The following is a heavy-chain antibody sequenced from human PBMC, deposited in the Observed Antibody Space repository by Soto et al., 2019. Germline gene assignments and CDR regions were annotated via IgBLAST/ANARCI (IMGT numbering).Heavy chain of an antibody. J-gene: IGHJ6*02. CDR3: SRGGRRSPGMDL. CDR2: FYYTGST. CDR1: GGSVSSGNYF. Sequence: SETLSLTCTVSGGSVSSGNYFWSWIRQPPGKGLEWIGYFYYTGSTNYNPSLKSRVTISVDTSKNQFSLKLSSVTAADTAVYDGSRGGRRSPGMDLWGQGTTVTVSS. V-gene: IGHV4-61*01.